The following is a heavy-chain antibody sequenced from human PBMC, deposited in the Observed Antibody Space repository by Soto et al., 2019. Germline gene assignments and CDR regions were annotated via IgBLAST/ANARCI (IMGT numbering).Heavy chain of an antibody. CDR2: INAGNGNT. CDR3: ARDHGYSYGITFDY. Sequence: ASVKVSCKASGYTFTSYAMHWVCQAPGQRLEWMGWINAGNGNTKYSQKFQGRVTITRDTSASTAYMELSSLRSEDTAVYYCARDHGYSYGITFDYWGQGTLVTVSS. D-gene: IGHD5-18*01. V-gene: IGHV1-3*01. J-gene: IGHJ4*02. CDR1: GYTFTSYA.